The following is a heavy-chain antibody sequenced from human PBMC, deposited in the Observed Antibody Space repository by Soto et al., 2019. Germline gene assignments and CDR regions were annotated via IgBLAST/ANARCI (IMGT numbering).Heavy chain of an antibody. J-gene: IGHJ3*02. CDR3: ASWQLQEHAYDI. D-gene: IGHD6-13*01. CDR2: LYDVDGT. CDR1: GFTVSGKKY. V-gene: IGHV3-53*01. Sequence: PGGSLRLSCAAFGFTVSGKKYVAWVRQPPGKGLEWVSALYDVDGTYYADSVKGRFTTSSDSSRTIVYLQIHSLRPDDTAVYFCASWQLQEHAYDIWGQGTTVT.